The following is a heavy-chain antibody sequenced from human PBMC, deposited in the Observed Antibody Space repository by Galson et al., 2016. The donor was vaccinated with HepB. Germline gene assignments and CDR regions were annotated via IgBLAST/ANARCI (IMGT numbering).Heavy chain of an antibody. Sequence: SVKVSCKASGYTFTSYGISWVRQAPGQGLEWMGWISAYNGNTNYAQKLQGRVTMTTDTSTSTAYMEPRSLKSDDTAVYYCARDGLRFLEWLSPHWYFDLWGRGTLVTVSS. D-gene: IGHD3-3*01. V-gene: IGHV1-18*01. J-gene: IGHJ2*01. CDR2: ISAYNGNT. CDR3: ARDGLRFLEWLSPHWYFDL. CDR1: GYTFTSYG.